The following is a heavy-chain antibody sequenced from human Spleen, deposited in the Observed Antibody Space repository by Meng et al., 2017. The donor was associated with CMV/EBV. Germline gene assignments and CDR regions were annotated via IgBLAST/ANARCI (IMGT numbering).Heavy chain of an antibody. Sequence: GGSLRLSCAASGFTFSNAWMSWVRQAPGKGLEWVGRIKSKTDGGTTDYAAPVKGRFTISRDDSKNTVFLQMNGLKTEDTAMYYCATGGYYFDYWGQGTLVTVSS. J-gene: IGHJ4*02. CDR2: IKSKTDGGTT. D-gene: IGHD3-22*01. CDR1: GFTFSNAW. CDR3: ATGGYYFDY. V-gene: IGHV3-15*01.